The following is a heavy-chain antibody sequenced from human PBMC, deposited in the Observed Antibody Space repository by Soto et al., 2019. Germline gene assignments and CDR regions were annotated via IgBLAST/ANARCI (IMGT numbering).Heavy chain of an antibody. CDR3: ARHGRGVYCSGGSCPDGEAYFDY. D-gene: IGHD2-15*01. CDR2: IYYSGST. J-gene: IGHJ4*02. V-gene: IGHV4-39*01. Sequence: SETLSLTCTVSGGSISSSSYYWGWIRQPPGKGLEWIGSIYYSGSTYYNPSLKSRVTISVDTSKNQFSLKLSSVTAADTAVYYCARHGRGVYCSGGSCPDGEAYFDYWGQGTLVTVSS. CDR1: GGSISSSSYY.